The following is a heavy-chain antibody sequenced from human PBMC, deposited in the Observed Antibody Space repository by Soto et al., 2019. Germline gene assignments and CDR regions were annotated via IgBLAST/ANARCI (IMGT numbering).Heavy chain of an antibody. Sequence: EVQMVETGGGLSQPWGSLRLSCAGSGFIVSSKYMTWVRQAPGKGMEWVSVIYTGGSTHYADSARGRFTISRDSSKNTLYLQMNSLGAEDGAGYYCTTYTGYGMDVWGQGTTVTGSS. D-gene: IGHD3-16*01. CDR1: GFIVSSKY. CDR3: TTYTGYGMDV. CDR2: IYTGGST. J-gene: IGHJ6*02. V-gene: IGHV3-53*02.